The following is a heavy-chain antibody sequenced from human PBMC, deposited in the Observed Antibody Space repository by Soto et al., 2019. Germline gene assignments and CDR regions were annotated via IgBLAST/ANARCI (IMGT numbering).Heavy chain of an antibody. CDR1: GFTVSSNY. CDR2: IYSGGST. D-gene: IGHD3-22*01. J-gene: IGHJ6*01. V-gene: IGHV3-53*02. CDR3: ARGVLGYFDSSGYYIDYGMDV. Sequence: EVQLVETGGGLIQPGGSLRLSCAASGFTVSSNYMSWVRQAPGKGLEWVSGIYSGGSTYYADSVKGRFTISRDNSKNTLYLQMNSLRAEDTAVYYCARGVLGYFDSSGYYIDYGMDVWGQGTTVTVSS.